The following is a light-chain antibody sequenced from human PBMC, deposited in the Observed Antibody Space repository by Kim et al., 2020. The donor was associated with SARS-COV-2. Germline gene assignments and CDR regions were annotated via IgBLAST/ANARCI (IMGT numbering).Light chain of an antibody. CDR1: QGISTY. V-gene: IGKV1-9*01. CDR2: AAS. CDR3: QQRIHYPIT. Sequence: QLTQSPSSLSASVGDRVTITCRAGQGISTYLAWYQQKPGKAPNLLIYAASTLGSGVPSRFSGSGSGTDFTLTIRGLQPEDSATYYCQQRIHYPITFFQGTRLGIK. J-gene: IGKJ5*01.